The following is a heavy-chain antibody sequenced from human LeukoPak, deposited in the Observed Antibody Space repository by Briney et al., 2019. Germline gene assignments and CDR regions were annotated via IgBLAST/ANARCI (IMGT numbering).Heavy chain of an antibody. CDR3: AITGYYYYYGMDV. V-gene: IGHV3-23*01. Sequence: PGGSLRLSCAASGFTVSSYAMSWVRQAPGKGLEWVSAISGSGGSTYYADSVKGRFTISRDNSKNTLYLQMNSLRAEDTAVYYCAITGYYYYYGMDVWGKGTTVTVSS. CDR2: ISGSGGST. J-gene: IGHJ6*04. CDR1: GFTVSSYA.